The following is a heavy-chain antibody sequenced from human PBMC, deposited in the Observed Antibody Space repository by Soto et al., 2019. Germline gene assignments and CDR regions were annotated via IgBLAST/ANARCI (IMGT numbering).Heavy chain of an antibody. Sequence: GASVKVSCKASGGTFSSYAISWVRQAPGQGLEWMGGIIPIFGTANYAQKFQGRVTITADESTSTAYMELSSLRSEDTAVYYCAREGGGGDSRGGYYYGMDVWGQGTKVTVYS. CDR1: GGTFSSYA. V-gene: IGHV1-69*13. CDR2: IIPIFGTA. J-gene: IGHJ6*02. CDR3: AREGGGGDSRGGYYYGMDV. D-gene: IGHD2-21*02.